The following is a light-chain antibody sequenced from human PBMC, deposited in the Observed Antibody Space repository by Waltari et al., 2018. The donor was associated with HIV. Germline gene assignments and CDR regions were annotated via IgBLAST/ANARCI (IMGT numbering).Light chain of an antibody. CDR2: DHK. CDR1: SSNIGNNY. V-gene: IGLV1-51*01. CDR3: GTWDSGKNVWV. J-gene: IGLJ3*02. Sequence: QSVLTQPPSVSAAPGQTVTISCSGSSSNIGNNYVSWYQQVTGAAPKLVLYDHKWRPSGIRDRFSGSKSGTSATLDITGLQPGDEADYYCGTWDSGKNVWVFGGGTKLTVL.